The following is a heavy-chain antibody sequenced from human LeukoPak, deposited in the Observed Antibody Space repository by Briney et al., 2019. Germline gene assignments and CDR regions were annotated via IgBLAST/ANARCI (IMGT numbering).Heavy chain of an antibody. D-gene: IGHD1-1*01. CDR3: ARNHGNHDY. Sequence: GGSLRLSCAASGFTFDDYGMSWVRQAPGKGLEWVANIKQDGSEKYYVDSVKGRFTISRDNAKNSLYLQMNSLRAEDTAVYYCARNHGNHDYWGQGTLVTVSS. V-gene: IGHV3-7*01. CDR2: IKQDGSEK. J-gene: IGHJ4*02. CDR1: GFTFDDYG.